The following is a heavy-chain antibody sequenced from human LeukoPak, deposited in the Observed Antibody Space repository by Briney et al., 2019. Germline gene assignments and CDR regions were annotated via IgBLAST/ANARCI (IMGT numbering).Heavy chain of an antibody. CDR3: ARDNQWELLPEVGPAYYFDY. CDR1: GFTFSSHA. V-gene: IGHV3-30*04. D-gene: IGHD1-26*01. Sequence: PGGSLRLSCAASGFTFSSHAMHWVRQAPGKGLEWVAVISYDGSNKYYADSVKGRFTISRDNAKNSLYLQMNSLRAEDTALYYCARDNQWELLPEVGPAYYFDYWGQGTLVTVSS. CDR2: ISYDGSNK. J-gene: IGHJ4*02.